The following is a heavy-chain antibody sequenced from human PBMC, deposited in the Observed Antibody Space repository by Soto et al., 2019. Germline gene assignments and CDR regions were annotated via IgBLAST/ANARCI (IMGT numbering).Heavy chain of an antibody. CDR1: GGSFDDFY. V-gene: IGHV4-34*01. CDR3: ARGQLVWYGDLTPYYLDMDV. J-gene: IGHJ6*02. Sequence: SETLSLTCAFYGGSFDDFYWSWVRQSPGKGLEWTGEISHDGGTNYSPSLASRISISADTSKNQFSLHLKSVTAADTGLYYCARGQLVWYGDLTPYYLDMDVWGQGTTVTVSS. CDR2: ISHDGGT. D-gene: IGHD3-10*01.